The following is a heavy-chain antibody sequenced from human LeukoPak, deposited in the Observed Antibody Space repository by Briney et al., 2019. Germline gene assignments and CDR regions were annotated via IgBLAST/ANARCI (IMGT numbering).Heavy chain of an antibody. CDR3: AREFDCSSTSCYGHIVAVVAATGPDAFDI. J-gene: IGHJ3*02. CDR2: INPNSGGT. CDR1: GYTFTGYY. D-gene: IGHD2-2*01. V-gene: IGHV1-2*02. Sequence: GASVKVSCKASGYTFTGYYMHWVRQAPGQGLEWMGWINPNSGGTNYAQKFQGRVTMTRDTSISTAYMELSRLRSDDAAVYYCAREFDCSSTSCYGHIVAVVAATGPDAFDIWGQGTMVTVSS.